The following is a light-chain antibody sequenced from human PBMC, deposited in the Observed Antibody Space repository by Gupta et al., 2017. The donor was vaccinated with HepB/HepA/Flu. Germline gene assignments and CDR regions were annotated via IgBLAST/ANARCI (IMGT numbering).Light chain of an antibody. CDR2: DAS. Sequence: IVSTKSPSTLSLSLRERDTLSCRASQSVSNYLAWYPQKPGQAPRLLIYDASNRATGIPARFSGSVAGTDCTLTISSLEPEDFAVYDGQHRINRSITFGQGTKVEIK. J-gene: IGKJ1*01. V-gene: IGKV3-11*01. CDR1: QSVSNY. CDR3: QHRINRSIT.